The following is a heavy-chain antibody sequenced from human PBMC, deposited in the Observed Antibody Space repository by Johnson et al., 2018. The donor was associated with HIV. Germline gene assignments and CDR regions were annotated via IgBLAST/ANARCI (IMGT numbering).Heavy chain of an antibody. D-gene: IGHD3-22*01. V-gene: IGHV3-30*03. Sequence: QVQLVESGGGVVQPGRSLRLSCAASGFAFSNFGMHWVRQAPGKGLEWVAVTSYDGSNKYYADSVKGRFTISRDNSKNTLYLQMNSLRAEDTAVYYCARDHRPGSSGLSGSLFDIWGQGTMVTVSS. J-gene: IGHJ3*02. CDR3: ARDHRPGSSGLSGSLFDI. CDR1: GFAFSNFG. CDR2: TSYDGSNK.